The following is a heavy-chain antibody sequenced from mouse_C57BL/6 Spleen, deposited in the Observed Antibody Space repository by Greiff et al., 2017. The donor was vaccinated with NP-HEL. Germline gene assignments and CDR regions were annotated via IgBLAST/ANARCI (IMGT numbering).Heavy chain of an antibody. Sequence: VQLQQSGPELVKPGASVKISCKASGYSFTGYYMNWVKQSPEKSLEWIGEINPSTGGTTDNQKFKAKATLTVDKSSSTAYMQLKSLTSEDSAVYYCARGGSTLFAYWGQGTLVTVSA. CDR1: GYSFTGYY. D-gene: IGHD1-1*01. J-gene: IGHJ3*01. V-gene: IGHV1-42*01. CDR2: INPSTGGT. CDR3: ARGGSTLFAY.